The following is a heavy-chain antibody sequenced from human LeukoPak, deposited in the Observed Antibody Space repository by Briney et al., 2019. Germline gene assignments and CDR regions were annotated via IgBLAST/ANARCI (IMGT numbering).Heavy chain of an antibody. V-gene: IGHV3-23*01. J-gene: IGHJ3*02. CDR1: GFTFSSYA. D-gene: IGHD2-15*01. Sequence: PGGSLRLSCAASGFTFSSYAMSWVRQAPGKGLEWVSAISGSGGSTYYADSVKGRFTISRDNSKNTLYLQMNSLRAEDTAVYYCARRKRYCSGGSCADAFDIWGQGTMVTVSS. CDR2: ISGSGGST. CDR3: ARRKRYCSGGSCADAFDI.